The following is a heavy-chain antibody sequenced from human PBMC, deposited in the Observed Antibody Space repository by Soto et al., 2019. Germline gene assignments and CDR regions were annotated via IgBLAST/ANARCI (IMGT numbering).Heavy chain of an antibody. CDR3: SCRECSSINCLDNWFDP. Sequence: GKGLECSGYIYSSGSTNYNPSLKSRVTISVDTSKNQFSLKLSSVTAADTAAYYCSCRECSSINCLDNWFDPWGQGTLVTVSS. D-gene: IGHD2-2*01. V-gene: IGHV4-59*08. CDR2: IYSSGST. J-gene: IGHJ5*02.